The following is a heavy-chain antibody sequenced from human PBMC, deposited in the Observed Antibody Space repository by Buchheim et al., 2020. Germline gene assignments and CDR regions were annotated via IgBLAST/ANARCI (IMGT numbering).Heavy chain of an antibody. Sequence: QVHLVESGGGLVKPGGSLRLCCAASGFTFSEYNMIWIRQVPGQGLEWISSISSTGTFTNYADSVKGRFTISSDNAKNSLYLQMDSLKAEDTAIYFCARDSKNWYFDLWGRGTL. CDR3: ARDSKNWYFDL. CDR2: ISSTGTFT. V-gene: IGHV3-11*06. J-gene: IGHJ2*01. D-gene: IGHD2-2*01. CDR1: GFTFSEYN.